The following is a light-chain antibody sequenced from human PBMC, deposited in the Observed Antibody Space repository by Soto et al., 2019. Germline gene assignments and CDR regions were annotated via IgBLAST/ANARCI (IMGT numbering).Light chain of an antibody. CDR2: DVT. V-gene: IGLV2-14*01. Sequence: QSALTQPASVSGSPGQSITISCTGTSSDVGGYNFVSWYQQHPGKAPKLMIYDVTNRPSGVSNRFSGSKSGNTASLTISGLXAEDEADYYCLSYSSSTSPYVLGTGTKVTVL. CDR3: LSYSSSTSPYV. J-gene: IGLJ1*01. CDR1: SSDVGGYNF.